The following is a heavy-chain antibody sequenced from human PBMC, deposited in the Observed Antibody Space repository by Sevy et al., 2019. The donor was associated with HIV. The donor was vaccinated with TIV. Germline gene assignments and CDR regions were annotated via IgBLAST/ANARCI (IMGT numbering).Heavy chain of an antibody. CDR1: GGTFSSYA. CDR3: VRVAGYSYDKYYFDY. D-gene: IGHD5-18*01. V-gene: IGHV1-69*13. Sequence: ASVKVSCKASGGTFSSYAISWVRQAPGQGLEWMGRIIPIFGTANYAQKFQGRVTITADESTSTAYMELSSLRSEDTAVYYCVRVAGYSYDKYYFDYWGQGTLVTVSS. CDR2: IIPIFGTA. J-gene: IGHJ4*02.